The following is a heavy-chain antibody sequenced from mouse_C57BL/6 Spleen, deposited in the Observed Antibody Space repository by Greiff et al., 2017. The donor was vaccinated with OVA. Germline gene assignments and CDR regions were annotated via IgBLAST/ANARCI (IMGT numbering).Heavy chain of an antibody. CDR2: IDPENGDT. D-gene: IGHD1-1*01. CDR1: GFNIKDDY. Sequence: EVKVVESGAELVRPGASVKLSCTASGFNIKDDYMHWVKQRPEQGLEWIGWIDPENGDTEYASKFQGKATITADTSSNTAYLQLSSLTSEDTAVYYCTTGGSTPWFAYWGQGTLVTVSA. V-gene: IGHV14-4*01. CDR3: TTGGSTPWFAY. J-gene: IGHJ3*01.